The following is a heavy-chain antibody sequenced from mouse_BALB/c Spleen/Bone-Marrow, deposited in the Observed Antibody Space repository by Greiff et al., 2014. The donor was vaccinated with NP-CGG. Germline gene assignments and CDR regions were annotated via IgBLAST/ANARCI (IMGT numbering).Heavy chain of an antibody. CDR3: ARRTTGYAIDY. CDR2: ISTYSGNT. CDR1: GYTFTDYA. J-gene: IGHJ4*01. V-gene: IGHV1-67*01. Sequence: VQLQQSGPELVRPGVSVKISCKGSGYTFTDYAIHWVKQSPAKSLEWIGVISTYSGNTKYNQKFKDKATMTVDKSSSTAYMELARLTSEDSAIYYCARRTTGYAIDYWGQGTSVTVSS.